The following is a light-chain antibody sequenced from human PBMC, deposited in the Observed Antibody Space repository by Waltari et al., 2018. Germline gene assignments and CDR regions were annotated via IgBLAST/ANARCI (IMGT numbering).Light chain of an antibody. CDR1: QSVSTN. CDR2: GAS. V-gene: IGKV3-15*01. CDR3: QQYNNWPPYI. J-gene: IGKJ2*01. Sequence: TVLTPSPPTLSLAPGETATLSCRASQSVSTNLAWYQQRPGQAPRLLIYGASIRATGVPARFSGRGAGTEFTLTISSLQSEDFAVYYCQQYNNWPPYIFGQGSQLEI.